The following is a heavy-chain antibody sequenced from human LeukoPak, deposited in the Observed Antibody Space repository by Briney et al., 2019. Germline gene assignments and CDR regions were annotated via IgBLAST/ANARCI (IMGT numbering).Heavy chain of an antibody. Sequence: GGSLRLSCAASGFTFDDYTMHWVRQVPGKGLEWVSLISWDGGSTYYADSVKGRFTISRDNSKNSLYLQMNSLRTEDTALYYCAKHKSGYVDYWGQGTLVTVSS. D-gene: IGHD1-26*01. J-gene: IGHJ4*02. CDR3: AKHKSGYVDY. V-gene: IGHV3-43*01. CDR2: ISWDGGST. CDR1: GFTFDDYT.